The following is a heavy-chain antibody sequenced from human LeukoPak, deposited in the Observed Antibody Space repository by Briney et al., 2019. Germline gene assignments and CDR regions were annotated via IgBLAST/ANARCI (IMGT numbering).Heavy chain of an antibody. J-gene: IGHJ4*02. Sequence: PGGSLRLSCAASGFTFTSYWMTWVRQAPGKGLEWVANIQQDVSEKNYVDSAKGRFTISRDNTKNSLYLQMNSLRAEDTAVYYCAGAAGWEQAYWGQGTQVTVSS. D-gene: IGHD1-26*01. CDR3: AGAAGWEQAY. CDR1: GFTFTSYW. V-gene: IGHV3-7*01. CDR2: IQQDVSEK.